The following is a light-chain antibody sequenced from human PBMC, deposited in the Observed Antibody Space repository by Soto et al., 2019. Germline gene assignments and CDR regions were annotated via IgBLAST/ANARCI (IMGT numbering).Light chain of an antibody. CDR3: QRYGNPPPNA. V-gene: IGKV3-20*01. CDR1: QSVSSSY. Sequence: EIVLTQSPGTLSLSPGERATLSCRASQSVSSSYLAWYQQKPGQAPRVLIHGASSRATGIPDRFSGSGSGTDFTLTISRLEPADFALYFCQRYGNPPPNAFGQGTKVDIK. CDR2: GAS. J-gene: IGKJ2*01.